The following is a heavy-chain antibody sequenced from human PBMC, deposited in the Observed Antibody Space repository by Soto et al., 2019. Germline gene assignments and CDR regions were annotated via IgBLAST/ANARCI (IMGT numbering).Heavy chain of an antibody. CDR2: LYNSGST. V-gene: IGHV4-59*01. CDR3: ARDLWGYCGTDCYPLDV. Sequence: SETLSLTCTVSGGSIRSCYRSWIRQAPGKGLEWIGYLYNSGSTVYNPSLKSRVTISVDTSKNQFSLKLNSVTAADTAVYYCARDLWGYCGTDCYPLDVWGQGTTVT. D-gene: IGHD2-21*02. J-gene: IGHJ6*02. CDR1: GGSIRSCY.